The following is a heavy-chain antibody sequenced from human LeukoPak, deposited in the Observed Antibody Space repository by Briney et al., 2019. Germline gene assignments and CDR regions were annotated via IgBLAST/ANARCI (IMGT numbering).Heavy chain of an antibody. CDR1: GGSISSGSYY. CDR3: AREGGIGIAVAGPFDY. J-gene: IGHJ4*02. V-gene: IGHV4-61*01. D-gene: IGHD6-19*01. Sequence: PSQTLSLTCTVSGGSISSGSYYWSWIRQPPGKGLEWIGYIYYSGSTNYNPSLKSRVTISVDTSKNQFSLKLSSVTAADTAVYYCAREGGIGIAVAGPFDYWGQGTLVTVSS. CDR2: IYYSGST.